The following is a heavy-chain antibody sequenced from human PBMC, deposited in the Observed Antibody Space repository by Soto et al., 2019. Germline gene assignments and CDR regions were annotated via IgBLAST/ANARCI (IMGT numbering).Heavy chain of an antibody. Sequence: GGSLRLSCAASGFTFSSYGMHWVRQAPGKGLEWVAVIWYDGSNKYYADSVKGRFTISRDNSKNTLYLQMNSLRAEDTAVYYCARGYCSSTSCNLRRNYYYYGMDVWGQGTTVTVSS. CDR1: GFTFSSYG. CDR2: IWYDGSNK. J-gene: IGHJ6*02. V-gene: IGHV3-33*01. D-gene: IGHD2-2*01. CDR3: ARGYCSSTSCNLRRNYYYYGMDV.